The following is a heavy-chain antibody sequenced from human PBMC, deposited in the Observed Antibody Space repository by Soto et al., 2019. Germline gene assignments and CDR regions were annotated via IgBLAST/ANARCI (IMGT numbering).Heavy chain of an antibody. CDR1: GFTISGYA. J-gene: IGHJ4*02. CDR2: IRNSGGDT. D-gene: IGHD3-22*01. V-gene: IGHV3-23*01. CDR3: AKDRDHNSCYPIFDY. Sequence: GGSLRLSCSASGFTISGYAMSWVRQAPGKGLEWVSMIRNSGGDTYYAESVKGRFTISRDSSRNTLYLQMTSLRREDTALYYCAKDRDHNSCYPIFDYWGQGT.